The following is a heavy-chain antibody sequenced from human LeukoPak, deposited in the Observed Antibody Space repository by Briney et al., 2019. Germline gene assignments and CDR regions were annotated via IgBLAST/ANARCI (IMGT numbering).Heavy chain of an antibody. V-gene: IGHV4-39*07. J-gene: IGHJ6*02. CDR1: GGSISSSSYY. Sequence: SETLSLTCTVSGGSISSSSYYWGWIRQPPGKGLEWIGSIYYSGSTYYNPSLKSRVTISVDTSKNQFSLKLSSVTAADTAVYYCARDRLYSSVCYYGMDVWGQGITVTVSS. D-gene: IGHD6-25*01. CDR2: IYYSGST. CDR3: ARDRLYSSVCYYGMDV.